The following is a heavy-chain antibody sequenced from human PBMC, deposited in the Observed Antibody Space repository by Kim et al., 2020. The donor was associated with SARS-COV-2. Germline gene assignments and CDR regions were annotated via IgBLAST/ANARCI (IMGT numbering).Heavy chain of an antibody. V-gene: IGHV4-4*02. CDR2: IYHSGST. Sequence: SETLSLTCAVSGGSISSSNWWSWVRQPPGKGLEWIGEIYHSGSTNYNPSLKSRVTISVDKSKNQFSLKLSSVTAADTAVYYCARRYCSTTSCFYYFDYWGQGTLVTVSS. J-gene: IGHJ4*02. D-gene: IGHD2-2*01. CDR3: ARRYCSTTSCFYYFDY. CDR1: GGSISSSNW.